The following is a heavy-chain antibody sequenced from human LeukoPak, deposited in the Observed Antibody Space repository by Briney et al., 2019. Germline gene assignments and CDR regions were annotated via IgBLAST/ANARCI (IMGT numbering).Heavy chain of an antibody. V-gene: IGHV3-30*04. CDR3: AKEVGSGWSHYFDY. Sequence: PGGSLRLSCAASGFTFSSYAMHWVRQAPGKGLEWVAVISYDGSNKYYADSVKGRFTISRDNSKNTLYLQMNSLRAEDTAVYYCAKEVGSGWSHYFDYWGQGTLVTVSS. J-gene: IGHJ4*02. D-gene: IGHD6-19*01. CDR1: GFTFSSYA. CDR2: ISYDGSNK.